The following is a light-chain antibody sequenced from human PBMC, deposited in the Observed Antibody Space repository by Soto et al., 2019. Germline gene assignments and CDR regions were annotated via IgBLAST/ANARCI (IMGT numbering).Light chain of an antibody. J-gene: IGKJ4*01. CDR2: GAS. Sequence: EIVLTQSPATLSLYQGERATLSCRASQSVSSYLAWYQQKPGQAPRLLIYGASNRATGIPARFSGSGSGTDFTLTISSLEPEDSAVYYCLQRSNWLTFGGGTKVDIK. CDR3: LQRSNWLT. CDR1: QSVSSY. V-gene: IGKV3-11*01.